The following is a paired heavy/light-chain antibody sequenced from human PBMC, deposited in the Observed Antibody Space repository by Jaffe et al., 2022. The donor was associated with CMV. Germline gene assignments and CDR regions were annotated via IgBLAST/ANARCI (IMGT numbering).Light chain of an antibody. Sequence: DIQMTQSPSSLSASVGDRVTITCQASQNISTYLNWYQQNSGKAPKLLIYAASILQSGVPSRFSGSGSGTDFTLTITSLQPEDFATYYCQQSYDPPLTFGGGTAVDIK. CDR1: QNISTY. CDR2: AAS. J-gene: IGKJ4*01. V-gene: IGKV1-39*01. CDR3: QQSYDPPLT.
Heavy chain of an antibody. V-gene: IGHV1-3*01. J-gene: IGHJ4*02. Sequence: QVQLVQSGAEVKKPGASVKVSCKASGYTFTAYAIHWVRQAPGQRPEWMAWINPDNGNTKYSHNFQGRVTFTRDTSASTAYMELSSLTSEDTAVYYCARERVFSSGWYPPAYWGQGTLVTVSS. CDR2: INPDNGNT. D-gene: IGHD6-19*01. CDR3: ARERVFSSGWYPPAY. CDR1: GYTFTAYA.